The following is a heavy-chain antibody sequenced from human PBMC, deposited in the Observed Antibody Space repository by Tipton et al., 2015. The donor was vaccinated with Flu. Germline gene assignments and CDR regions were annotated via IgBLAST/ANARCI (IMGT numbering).Heavy chain of an antibody. CDR2: IKQDGSQK. J-gene: IGHJ3*02. Sequence: SLRLSCAASGFTSSLYWMTWVRQAPGKGLEWVANIKQDGSQKYYVDSVKGRFTISRDNAKHSLYLQMSSLRADDTAVYFCARVPEWLGYGFDIWGQGTSVTVSS. V-gene: IGHV3-7*03. CDR1: GFTSSLYW. D-gene: IGHD3-3*01. CDR3: ARVPEWLGYGFDI.